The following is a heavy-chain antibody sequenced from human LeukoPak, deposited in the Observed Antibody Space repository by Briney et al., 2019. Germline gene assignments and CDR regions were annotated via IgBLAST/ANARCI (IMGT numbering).Heavy chain of an antibody. CDR3: ARGRRITMIVVVTRYAFDI. J-gene: IGHJ3*02. V-gene: IGHV4-34*01. D-gene: IGHD3-22*01. CDR2: INHSGST. CDR1: GGSFSGYY. Sequence: SETLSLTCAVYGGSFSGYYWSWIRQPPGKGLEWFVEINHSGSTNYNPSLKSRVTISVDTSKNQFSLKLSSVTAADTAVYYCARGRRITMIVVVTRYAFDIWGQGTMVTVSS.